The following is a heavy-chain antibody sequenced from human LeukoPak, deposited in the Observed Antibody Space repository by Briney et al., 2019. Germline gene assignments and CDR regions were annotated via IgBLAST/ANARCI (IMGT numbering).Heavy chain of an antibody. CDR3: ARAKQWLVRGGWFDP. Sequence: SETLSLTCAVYGGSFSGYYWSWIRQPPGKGLEWIGEINHSGSTNYNPSLKSRVTISVDTPKNQFSLKLSSVTAADTAVYYCARAKQWLVRGGWFDPWGQGTLVTVSS. CDR1: GGSFSGYY. V-gene: IGHV4-34*01. J-gene: IGHJ5*02. CDR2: INHSGST. D-gene: IGHD6-19*01.